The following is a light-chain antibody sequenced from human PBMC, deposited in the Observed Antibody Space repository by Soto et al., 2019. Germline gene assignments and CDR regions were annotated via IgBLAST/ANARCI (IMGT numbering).Light chain of an antibody. CDR1: SSDVGGYNY. Sequence: QSALTQPASVSGSPGQSITISCTGTSSDVGGYNYVSWYQQYPGKVPKLMIYEVTYRPSGVSNRFSGSKSGNRASLTISGLQAEDQADYYCTSYTTISTLAFGGGTQLTV. V-gene: IGLV2-14*01. CDR3: TSYTTISTLA. CDR2: EVT. J-gene: IGLJ3*02.